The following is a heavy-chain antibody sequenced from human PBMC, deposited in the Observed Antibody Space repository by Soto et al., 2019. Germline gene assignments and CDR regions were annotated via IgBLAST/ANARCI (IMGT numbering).Heavy chain of an antibody. CDR1: GGSISSSNW. CDR2: IYHSGNT. Sequence: QVQLQESGPGLVKPSVTLSLTCAVSGGSISSSNWWSWVRQPPGKGLEWIGEIYHSGNTNYNPSLKSRVTISVDKSKTQFSLKLSSVTAADTAVYYCASLSSSWYSTDLWGQGTLVTVSS. J-gene: IGHJ4*02. D-gene: IGHD6-13*01. CDR3: ASLSSSWYSTDL. V-gene: IGHV4-4*02.